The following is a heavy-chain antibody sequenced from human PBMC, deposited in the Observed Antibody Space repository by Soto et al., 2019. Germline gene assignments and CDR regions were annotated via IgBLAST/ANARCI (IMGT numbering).Heavy chain of an antibody. Sequence: SVKVSCKASGGTFSSYAISWVRQAPGQGLEWMGGIIPIFGTANYAQKFQGRVTITADESTSTAYMELSSLRSEDTAVYYCARTPKYYYDSRGYSLGVKWFDPWGQGTLVTVSS. CDR3: ARTPKYYYDSRGYSLGVKWFDP. D-gene: IGHD3-22*01. CDR1: GGTFSSYA. V-gene: IGHV1-69*13. J-gene: IGHJ5*02. CDR2: IIPIFGTA.